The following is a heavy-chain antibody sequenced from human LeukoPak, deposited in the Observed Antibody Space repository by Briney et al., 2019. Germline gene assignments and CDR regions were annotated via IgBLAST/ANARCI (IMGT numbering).Heavy chain of an antibody. CDR1: GSTFSNYP. J-gene: IGHJ4*02. Sequence: GGSLRLSCAASGSTFSNYPMSWVRQAPGKGLEWVSVISGSGGSTYYADSVKGRFTISRDNSKNTLYLQMNSLRAEDTAVYYCAKLGDDSSGYRFDYWGQGTLVTVSS. D-gene: IGHD3-22*01. CDR2: ISGSGGST. CDR3: AKLGDDSSGYRFDY. V-gene: IGHV3-23*01.